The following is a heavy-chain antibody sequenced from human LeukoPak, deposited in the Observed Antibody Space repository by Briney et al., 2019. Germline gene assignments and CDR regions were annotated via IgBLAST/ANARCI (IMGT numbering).Heavy chain of an antibody. CDR1: GYTFTSYY. Sequence: ASVKVSCKASGYTFTSYYMHWVRQAPGQGLEWMGIINHSGGSTSYAQKFQGRVTMTRDTSTSTVYMELSSLRSEDTAVYYCAREWFPNGPDYWGQGTLVTVSS. J-gene: IGHJ4*02. V-gene: IGHV1-46*01. CDR2: INHSGGST. D-gene: IGHD3-22*01. CDR3: AREWFPNGPDY.